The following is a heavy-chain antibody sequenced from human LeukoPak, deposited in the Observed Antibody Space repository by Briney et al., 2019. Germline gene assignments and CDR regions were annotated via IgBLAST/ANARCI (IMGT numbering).Heavy chain of an antibody. J-gene: IGHJ4*02. V-gene: IGHV1-18*01. CDR2: MSAYNGNA. CDR1: GYTFTSYD. CDR3: ARRTYSRSSSIFDN. D-gene: IGHD6-6*01. Sequence: ASVKVSCKASGYTFTSYDIYWVRQAPGQGLEWMGWMSAYNGNANYAQKLQGRVTVTTDTSTSTAYMELRSLRSDDTAVYYCARRTYSRSSSIFDNWGQGTLVTVSS.